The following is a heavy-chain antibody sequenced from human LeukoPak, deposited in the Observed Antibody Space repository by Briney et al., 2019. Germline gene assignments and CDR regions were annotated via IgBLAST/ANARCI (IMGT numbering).Heavy chain of an antibody. V-gene: IGHV4-39*01. CDR3: AVGTYGSGSYYKGVDWFDP. CDR2: IYYSGST. CDR1: GGSISSSSYY. J-gene: IGHJ5*02. Sequence: SETLSLTCPVSGGSISSSSYYWGWIRQPPGKGLEWIGSIYYSGSTYYNPSLKSRVTISVDTSKNQFSLKLSSVTAADTAVYYCAVGTYGSGSYYKGVDWFDPWGQGTLVTVSS. D-gene: IGHD3-10*01.